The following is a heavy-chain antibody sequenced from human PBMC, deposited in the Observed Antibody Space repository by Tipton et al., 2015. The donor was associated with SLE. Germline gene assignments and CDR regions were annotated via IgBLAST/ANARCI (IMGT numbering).Heavy chain of an antibody. D-gene: IGHD3-3*01. CDR1: GFTFSGYA. V-gene: IGHV3-23*01. Sequence: GSLRLSCVGSGFTFSGYAMSWVRQFPGRGLEWVSGISLTGDSAYYADSVKGRFTISRDNSKNTLLLQMNSLRAEDAALYYCAKDAIERNGVFDAFDIWGQGAMVTVSS. J-gene: IGHJ3*02. CDR2: ISLTGDSA. CDR3: AKDAIERNGVFDAFDI.